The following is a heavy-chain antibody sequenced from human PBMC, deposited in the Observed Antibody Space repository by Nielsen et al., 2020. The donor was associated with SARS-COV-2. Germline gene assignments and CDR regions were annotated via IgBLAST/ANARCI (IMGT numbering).Heavy chain of an antibody. D-gene: IGHD4-17*01. CDR3: ARGTTHDYFDY. CDR1: GGAISSYY. Sequence: SETLSLTCTVSGGAISSYYWSWIRQPPGKGLEWIGNMYYSGNTNYNPSLKSRVTISVDTSKNQLSLKLSSVTAADTAVYYCARGTTHDYFDYWGQGTLVTVSS. CDR2: MYYSGNT. J-gene: IGHJ4*02. V-gene: IGHV4-59*01.